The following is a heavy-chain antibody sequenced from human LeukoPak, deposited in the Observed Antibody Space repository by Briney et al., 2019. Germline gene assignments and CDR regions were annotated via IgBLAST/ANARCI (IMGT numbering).Heavy chain of an antibody. Sequence: GGSLSLSCSAPGLTTSFYFMHWVRQAPGKGLEYVSGISTNGGSTYYADSVKGRFTISRDNSKNTLYLQMSTLRAEDTAVSYCVTELGISVSNISSQGTMVTVSS. CDR1: GLTTSFYF. V-gene: IGHV3-64D*06. J-gene: IGHJ3*02. CDR2: ISTNGGST. D-gene: IGHD7-27*01. CDR3: VTELGISVSNI.